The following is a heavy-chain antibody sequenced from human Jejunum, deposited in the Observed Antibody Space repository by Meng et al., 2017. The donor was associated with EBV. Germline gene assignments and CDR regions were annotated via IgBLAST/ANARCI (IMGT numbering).Heavy chain of an antibody. CDR3: AKSNDYSLNS. D-gene: IGHD4-11*01. Sequence: QVPLQEPGPGLVKPSGTLSLPCAVSGDSTGSSHWWSWVRQPPGKGLEWIGEMHPGGSTNYNPSLKSRVTISVDNSKNQFSLKLTSVTAADTAVYYCAKSNDYSLNSWGQGTLVTVSS. J-gene: IGHJ4*02. V-gene: IGHV4-4*02. CDR2: MHPGGST. CDR1: GDSTGSSHW.